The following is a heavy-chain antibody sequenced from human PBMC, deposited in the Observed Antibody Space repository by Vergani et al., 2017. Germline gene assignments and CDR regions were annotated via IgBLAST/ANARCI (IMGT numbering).Heavy chain of an antibody. CDR3: AKHFRGWGIDY. J-gene: IGHJ4*02. CDR2: IKCDGSNQ. CDR1: GFTLSNYD. V-gene: IGHV3-30*02. D-gene: IGHD3-16*01. Sequence: QVQLVESGGGVVQRGGSLRLSCATSGFTLSNYDMQWIRQGPGKGLEFVAFIKCDGSNQYYADSVKGRFTLSRDFSKNTLYLQMNSLRTDDTATYYCAKHFRGWGIDYWGQGTQVIV.